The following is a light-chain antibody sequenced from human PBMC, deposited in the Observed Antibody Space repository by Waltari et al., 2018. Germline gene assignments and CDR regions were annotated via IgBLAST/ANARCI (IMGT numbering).Light chain of an antibody. V-gene: IGKV3-15*01. CDR3: QQYNNWPPRRT. J-gene: IGKJ1*01. CDR1: QSVSSN. CDR2: GAS. Sequence: EIVMTQSPATLSVSPGESATLSCTDSQSVSSNLAWNQQKPGQAPRLLIYGASTRATGIPARFSGSGSGTEFTLTISSLQSEDFAVYYCQQYNNWPPRRTFGQGTKVEIK.